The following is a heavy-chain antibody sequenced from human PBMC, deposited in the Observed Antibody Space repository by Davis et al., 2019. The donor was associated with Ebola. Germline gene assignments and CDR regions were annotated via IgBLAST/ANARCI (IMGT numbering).Heavy chain of an antibody. CDR3: ARGGGRWQQLVNFDY. J-gene: IGHJ4*02. V-gene: IGHV4-59*08. CDR2: IYYSGST. Sequence: PSETLSLTCTVSGGSISSYYWSWIRQPPGKGLEWIGYIYYSGSTNYNPSLKSRVTISVDTSKNQFSLKLSSVTAADTAVYYCARGGGRWQQLVNFDYWGQGTLVTVSS. D-gene: IGHD6-13*01. CDR1: GGSISSYY.